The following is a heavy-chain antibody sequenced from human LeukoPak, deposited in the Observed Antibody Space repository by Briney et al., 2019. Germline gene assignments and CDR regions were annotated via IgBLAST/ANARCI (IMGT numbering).Heavy chain of an antibody. V-gene: IGHV5-51*01. CDR3: ARRYYYDSSGYYLAHDAFDI. CDR2: IYPGDSET. Sequence: GESLKISCKGSGYIFTSHWIGWVRQLPGKGLEWMGIIYPGDSETRYSPSFQGQVTISVDKSISTAYLQWSSLKASDTAMYYCARRYYYDSSGYYLAHDAFDIWGQGTMVTVSS. D-gene: IGHD3-22*01. CDR1: GYIFTSHW. J-gene: IGHJ3*02.